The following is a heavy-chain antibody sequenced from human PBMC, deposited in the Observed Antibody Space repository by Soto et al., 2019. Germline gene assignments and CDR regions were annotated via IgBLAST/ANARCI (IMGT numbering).Heavy chain of an antibody. CDR2: ISYDGSNK. Sequence: GGSLRLSCAASGFTFSSYTMHWVRQAPGKGLEWVAVISYDGSNKYYADSVKGRFTISRDNAKNTLYLQMNSLRAEDTAVYCCAIRASYYDSSGYFDYWGQGTLVTVSS. CDR3: AIRASYYDSSGYFDY. CDR1: GFTFSSYT. J-gene: IGHJ4*02. V-gene: IGHV3-30-3*01. D-gene: IGHD3-22*01.